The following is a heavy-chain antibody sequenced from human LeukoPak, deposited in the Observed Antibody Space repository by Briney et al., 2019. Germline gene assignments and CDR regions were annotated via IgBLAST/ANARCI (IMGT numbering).Heavy chain of an antibody. CDR1: GGTFSSYA. Sequence: SVKVSCKASGGTFSSYAISWVRQAPRQGLEWMGGIIPIFGTANYAQKFQGRVTITTDESTSTAYMELSSLRSEDTAVYYCARSEGPAHLFDPWGQGTLVTVSS. V-gene: IGHV1-69*05. CDR2: IIPIFGTA. CDR3: ARSEGPAHLFDP. J-gene: IGHJ5*02. D-gene: IGHD2-2*01.